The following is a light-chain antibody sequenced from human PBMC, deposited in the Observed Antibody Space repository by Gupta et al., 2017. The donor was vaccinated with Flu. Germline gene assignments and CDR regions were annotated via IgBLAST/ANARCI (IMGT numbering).Light chain of an antibody. CDR2: EAS. CDR3: QQYYTYPLT. CDR1: QSISSW. J-gene: IGKJ4*01. Sequence: PSTLSASVGDRVTITCRASQSISSWLAWFQQKPGKAPKLLLYEASSLETGVPSRFSGSGSGTEFTPTISSLQPDDFATYYCQQYYTYPLTFGGGTKVEIK. V-gene: IGKV1-5*03.